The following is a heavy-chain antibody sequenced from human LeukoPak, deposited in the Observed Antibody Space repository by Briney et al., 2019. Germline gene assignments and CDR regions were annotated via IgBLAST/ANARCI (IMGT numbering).Heavy chain of an antibody. V-gene: IGHV4-61*02. CDR3: ASPNDYGEAFDI. D-gene: IGHD4-17*01. CDR1: GGSISSGSYY. J-gene: IGHJ3*02. Sequence: SETLSLTCTVSGGSISSGSYYWSWIRQPAGKGLEWIGRIYTSGSTYYNPSLKSRVTISVDTSKNQFSLKLSSVTAADTAVYYCASPNDYGEAFDIWGQGTMVTVSS. CDR2: IYTSGST.